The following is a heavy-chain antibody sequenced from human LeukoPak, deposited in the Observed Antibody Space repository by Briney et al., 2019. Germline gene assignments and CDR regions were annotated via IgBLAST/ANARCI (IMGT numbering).Heavy chain of an antibody. CDR3: AKRGVLGTIFSPVGYFDY. D-gene: IGHD3-9*01. J-gene: IGHJ4*02. CDR2: ISGSGGST. V-gene: IGHV3-23*01. CDR1: GFTFSSYG. Sequence: QAGGSLRLSCAASGFTFSSYGMSWVRQAPGKGLEWVSAISGSGGSTYYADSVKGRFTISRDNSKNTLYPQMNSLRAEDTAVYYCAKRGVLGTIFSPVGYFDYWGQGTLVTVSS.